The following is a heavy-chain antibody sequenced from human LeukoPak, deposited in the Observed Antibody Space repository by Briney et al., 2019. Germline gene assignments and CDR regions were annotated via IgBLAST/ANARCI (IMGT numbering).Heavy chain of an antibody. D-gene: IGHD6-13*01. CDR2: INHSGST. Sequence: PSETLSLTCTVSGGSISSYYWSWIRQPPGKGLEWIGEINHSGSTNYNPSLKSRVTISVDTSKNQFSLKLSSVTAADTAVYYCAMIAAAGTDYWGQGTLVTVSS. CDR3: AMIAAAGTDY. J-gene: IGHJ4*02. CDR1: GGSISSYY. V-gene: IGHV4-34*01.